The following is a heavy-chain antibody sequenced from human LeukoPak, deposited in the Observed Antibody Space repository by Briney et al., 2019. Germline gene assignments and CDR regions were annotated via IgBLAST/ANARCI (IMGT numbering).Heavy chain of an antibody. V-gene: IGHV4-39*07. CDR2: IYYSGST. CDR3: ASPVVAAMEYAFDI. J-gene: IGHJ3*02. CDR1: GGSISSYY. D-gene: IGHD2-15*01. Sequence: SETLSLTCTVSGGSISSYYWSWIRQPPGKGLEWIGSIYYSGSTYYNPSLKSRVTISVDTSKNQFSLKLSSVTAADTAVYYCASPVVAAMEYAFDIWGQGTMVTVSS.